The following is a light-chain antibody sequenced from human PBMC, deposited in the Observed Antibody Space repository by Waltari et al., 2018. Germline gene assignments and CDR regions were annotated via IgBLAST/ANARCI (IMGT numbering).Light chain of an antibody. Sequence: DIVMTQSPDSLAVSLGARATINCKSSQSVLYSSNNKNYFAWYQQQPGQPPKLLIYWASTREYGVPDRVSGSGSGTDFTHNISSLQAEDVAVYYCQQYYSTPRTFGQGTKVEIK. CDR1: QSVLYSSNNKNY. J-gene: IGKJ2*01. V-gene: IGKV4-1*01. CDR2: WAS. CDR3: QQYYSTPRT.